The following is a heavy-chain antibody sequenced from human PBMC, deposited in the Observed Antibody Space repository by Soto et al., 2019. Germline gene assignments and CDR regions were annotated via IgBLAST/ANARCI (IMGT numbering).Heavy chain of an antibody. J-gene: IGHJ6*03. V-gene: IGHV3-7*01. CDR1: GFIFSSYW. CDR3: ARAPEVELRGGFYYYYMDA. Sequence: GGSLRLSCAASGFIFSSYWMNWVRQAPGKGLEWVANIKQDGSEKYYVDSVKGRFTISRDNAKNSLYLQMNSLRAEDTALYYCARAPEVELRGGFYYYYMDAWGKGTTVTGSS. D-gene: IGHD1-7*01. CDR2: IKQDGSEK.